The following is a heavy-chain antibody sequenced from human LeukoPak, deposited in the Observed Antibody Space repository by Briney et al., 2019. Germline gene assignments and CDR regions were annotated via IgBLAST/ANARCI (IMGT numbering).Heavy chain of an antibody. CDR2: ISTSGYT. D-gene: IGHD3-10*01. V-gene: IGHV4-61*02. CDR1: GDSINNGHSY. CDR3: AKSNGYGLVDI. Sequence: SQTLSLTCTVSGDSINNGHSYWSWIRQPAGEGLEWIGRISTSGYTSYNPSLKSRVSISLDKSNNQFSLNLTSVTAADTAVYYCAKSNGYGLVDIWGQGTMVTVSS. J-gene: IGHJ3*02.